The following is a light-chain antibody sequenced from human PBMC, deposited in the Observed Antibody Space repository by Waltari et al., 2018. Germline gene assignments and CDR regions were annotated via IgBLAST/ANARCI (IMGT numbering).Light chain of an antibody. CDR2: EAT. CDR3: CSYAGGTTEV. J-gene: IGLJ3*02. Sequence: QSALTQPASVSGSPGQSITISCSGTSSDVGRYNLVSWYQHHPGKAPNLMIYEATKRPSGVSNRFSRSKSGNTASLTISGLQAEDEADYYCCSYAGGTTEVFGGGTRLTVL. CDR1: SSDVGRYNL. V-gene: IGLV2-23*01.